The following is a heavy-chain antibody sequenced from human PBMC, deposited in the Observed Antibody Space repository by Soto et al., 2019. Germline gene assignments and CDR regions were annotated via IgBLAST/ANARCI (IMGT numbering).Heavy chain of an antibody. V-gene: IGHV3-30*18. D-gene: IGHD6-13*01. Sequence: QVQLVESGGGVVQPGRSLRLSCAASGFTFSSYGMHWVRQAPGKGLEWVAVISYDGSKKYYADSVKGRFTISRDNSKNTLYLQMNSRRAEDTAVYYCAKGRYSSPRDLLQQADCDYWGQGTLVTVSS. J-gene: IGHJ4*02. CDR3: AKGRYSSPRDLLQQADCDY. CDR2: ISYDGSKK. CDR1: GFTFSSYG.